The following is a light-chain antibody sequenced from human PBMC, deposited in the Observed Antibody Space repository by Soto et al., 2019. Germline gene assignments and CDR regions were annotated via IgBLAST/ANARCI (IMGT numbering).Light chain of an antibody. CDR2: EVS. V-gene: IGLV2-8*01. CDR1: SSDIGDYNY. Sequence: QSVLTQPPSASGSPGQSVTFSCTGTSSDIGDYNYVSWYQQHPGKAPKLMIYEVSKRPSGVPDRFSGSKSGNTASLTVSGLQSEDEADYYCSSYAGSNKSVFGTGTKVTVL. J-gene: IGLJ1*01. CDR3: SSYAGSNKSV.